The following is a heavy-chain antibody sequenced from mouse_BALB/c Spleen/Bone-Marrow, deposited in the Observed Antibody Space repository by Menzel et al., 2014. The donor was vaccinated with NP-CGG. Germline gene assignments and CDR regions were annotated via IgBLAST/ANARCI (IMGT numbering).Heavy chain of an antibody. D-gene: IGHD2-10*02. Sequence: VQLKESGGGLVKLGGSLKLSCAASGSTFSSYYMSWVRQTPEKRLELVAAINSNGGSTYYPDTVKGRFTISRDNAKNTLYLQMSSLKSEDTALYYCARSPYGNHFDYWGQGTTLTVSS. J-gene: IGHJ2*01. CDR3: ARSPYGNHFDY. CDR2: INSNGGST. CDR1: GSTFSSYY. V-gene: IGHV5-6-2*01.